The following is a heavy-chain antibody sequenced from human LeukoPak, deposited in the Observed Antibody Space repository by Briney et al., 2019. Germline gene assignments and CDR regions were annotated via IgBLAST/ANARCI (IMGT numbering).Heavy chain of an antibody. V-gene: IGHV1-18*01. J-gene: IGHJ6*03. D-gene: IGHD3-10*01. CDR2: ISAYNGNT. CDR1: GYTFTSYG. CDR3: ARAPGASYCYYMDV. Sequence: ASVKVSCKASGYTFTSYGISWVRQAPGQGLEWKGWISAYNGNTNYAQKLQGRVTMTTDTSTSTAYMELRSLRSDDTAVYYCARAPGASYCYYMDVWGKGTTVTVSS.